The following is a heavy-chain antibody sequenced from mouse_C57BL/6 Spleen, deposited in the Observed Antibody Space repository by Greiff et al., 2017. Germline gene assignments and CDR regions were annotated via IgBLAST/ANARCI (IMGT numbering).Heavy chain of an antibody. D-gene: IGHD2-12*01. J-gene: IGHJ1*03. Sequence: VKLMESGPGLVAPSQSLSITCTVSGFSLTSYGVHWVRQPPGKGLEWLVVLWSDGSTTYNSALKSRLSISKDNSKSQVFLKMNSLQTDDTAMYYCARHGNYYRGPGYFDVWGTGTTVTVSS. CDR1: GFSLTSYG. CDR3: ARHGNYYRGPGYFDV. V-gene: IGHV2-6-1*01. CDR2: LWSDGST.